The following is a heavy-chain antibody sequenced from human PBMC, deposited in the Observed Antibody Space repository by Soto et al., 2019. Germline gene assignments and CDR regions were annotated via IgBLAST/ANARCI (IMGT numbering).Heavy chain of an antibody. CDR1: GGSISSGGYY. D-gene: IGHD3-22*01. V-gene: IGHV4-31*03. CDR2: IYYSGST. J-gene: IGHJ5*02. CDR3: ARDWGGGSYKPSITMIVVGPFDP. Sequence: SETLSLTCTVSGGSISSGGYYWSWIRQHPGKGLEWIGYIYYSGSTYYNPSLKSRVTISVDTSKNQFSLKLSSVTAADTAVYYCARDWGGGSYKPSITMIVVGPFDPWGQGTLVTV.